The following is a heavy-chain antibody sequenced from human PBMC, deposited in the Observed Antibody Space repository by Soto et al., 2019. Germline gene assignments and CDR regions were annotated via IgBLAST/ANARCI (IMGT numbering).Heavy chain of an antibody. Sequence: QLQLQESGPGLVKPSETLSLTCTVSGGSITSSNYYWGWIRQPPGKGLEWIGSIFYSGSPYYNPSLKSRVTISVDTSKNQFSLKLTAVTAADTAVYSCARLRQDTLVVVPAAMPNWYYYCYMDVWGKGNTVTVSS. J-gene: IGHJ6*03. CDR3: ARLRQDTLVVVPAAMPNWYYYCYMDV. CDR2: IFYSGSP. D-gene: IGHD2-2*01. CDR1: GGSITSSNYY. V-gene: IGHV4-39*01.